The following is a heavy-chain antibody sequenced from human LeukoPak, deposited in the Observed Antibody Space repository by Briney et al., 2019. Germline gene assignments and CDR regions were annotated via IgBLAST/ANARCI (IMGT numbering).Heavy chain of an antibody. CDR3: ARALPGGLVDY. Sequence: SETLSLTCTVSGGSISRYYWGWIRQPPGKGLEWIGSIYHSGSTYYNPSLKSRVTISVDTSKNQFSLKLSSVTAADTAVYYCARALPGGLVDYWGQGTLVTVSS. CDR1: GGSISRYY. J-gene: IGHJ4*02. CDR2: IYHSGST. V-gene: IGHV4-38-2*02. D-gene: IGHD3-10*01.